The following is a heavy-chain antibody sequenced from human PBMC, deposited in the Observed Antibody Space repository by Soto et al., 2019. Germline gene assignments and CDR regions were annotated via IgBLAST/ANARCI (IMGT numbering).Heavy chain of an antibody. J-gene: IGHJ4*02. Sequence: GSLRLSCAASGFTVSSNYMSWVRQAPGKGLEWVSVIYSGGSTYYADSVKGRFTISRDNSKTTLYLQMNSLRAEDTAVYYCARYHDSSGYYPYFDYWGQGTLVTVSS. CDR2: IYSGGST. CDR3: ARYHDSSGYYPYFDY. V-gene: IGHV3-53*01. D-gene: IGHD3-22*01. CDR1: GFTVSSNY.